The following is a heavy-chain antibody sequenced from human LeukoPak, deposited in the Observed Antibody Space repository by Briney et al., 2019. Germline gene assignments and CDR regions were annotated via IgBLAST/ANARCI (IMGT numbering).Heavy chain of an antibody. Sequence: GGPLRLSCAASGFTFSRFWMSWLRQAAGKGLEWVAHMNEAGSDKYYVEYVKGRFSISRDNAKNSVFLQMNSLRVEDTAVYYCVSWDVGHNNFWGQGAQVTVSS. V-gene: IGHV3-7*01. J-gene: IGHJ1*01. CDR3: VSWDVGHNNF. CDR1: GFTFSRFW. CDR2: MNEAGSDK. D-gene: IGHD1-1*01.